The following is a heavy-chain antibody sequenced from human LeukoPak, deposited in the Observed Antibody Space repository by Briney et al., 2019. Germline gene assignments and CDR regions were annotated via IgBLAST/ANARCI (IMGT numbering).Heavy chain of an antibody. V-gene: IGHV1-69*13. CDR2: IIPIFGTA. J-gene: IGHJ5*02. CDR3: ASGVILSSGWYKDWFDP. D-gene: IGHD6-19*01. Sequence: SVTVSCKASGGTFSSYAISWVRQAPGQGLEWMGGIIPIFGTANYAQKFQGRVTITADESTSTAYMELSSLRSEDTAVYYCASGVILSSGWYKDWFDPWGQGTLVTVSS. CDR1: GGTFSSYA.